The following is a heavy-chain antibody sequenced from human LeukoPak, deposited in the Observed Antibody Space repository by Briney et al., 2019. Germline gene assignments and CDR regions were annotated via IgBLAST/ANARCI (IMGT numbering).Heavy chain of an antibody. Sequence: PGGSLRLSCAASGFTFSSYGIHWVRQAPGKGLEWVTFIRYDGTNKYYADSVKGRFTISRDNSKNTLYLQMNSLRAEDTAVYYCAKRERTTYYYGSGRGGWFDPWGQGTLVTVSS. CDR3: AKRERTTYYYGSGRGGWFDP. J-gene: IGHJ5*02. D-gene: IGHD3-10*01. V-gene: IGHV3-30*02. CDR2: IRYDGTNK. CDR1: GFTFSSYG.